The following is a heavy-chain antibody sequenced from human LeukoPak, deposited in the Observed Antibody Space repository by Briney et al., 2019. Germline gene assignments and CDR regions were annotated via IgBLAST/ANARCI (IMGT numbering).Heavy chain of an antibody. V-gene: IGHV4-59*01. J-gene: IGHJ4*02. CDR3: ARGLFRFLQFDY. CDR1: GGSISSYY. CDR2: IYYSGST. D-gene: IGHD3-3*01. Sequence: SETLSLTCTVSGGSISSYYWSWIRQPPGKGLEWIGYIYYSGSTNYNPSLKGRVTISVDTSKNQFSLKLSSVTAADTAVYYCARGLFRFLQFDYWGQGTLVTVSS.